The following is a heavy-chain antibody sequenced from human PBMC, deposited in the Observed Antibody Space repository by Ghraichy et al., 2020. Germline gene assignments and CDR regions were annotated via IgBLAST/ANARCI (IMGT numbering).Heavy chain of an antibody. Sequence: GGSLRLSCAASGFLFSSYGMNWVRQAPGRGLEWVSSISTGSRYIYYADSVKGRFTISRDNAKNSLFLQMSSLRAEDTAVYYCARGHEDLGIFDCWGQGTLVSVSS. V-gene: IGHV3-21*01. D-gene: IGHD6-13*01. CDR1: GFLFSSYG. CDR2: ISTGSRYI. J-gene: IGHJ4*02. CDR3: ARGHEDLGIFDC.